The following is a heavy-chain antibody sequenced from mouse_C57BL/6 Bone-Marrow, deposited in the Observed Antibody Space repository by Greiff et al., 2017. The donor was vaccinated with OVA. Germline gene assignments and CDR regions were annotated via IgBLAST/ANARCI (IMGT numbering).Heavy chain of an antibody. V-gene: IGHV1-15*01. D-gene: IGHD2-5*01. Sequence: VQLQHSGAELVRPGASVTLSCKASGYTFTDYEMHWVKQTPVHGLEWIGAIDPETGGTAYNQKFKGKAILTADKSSSTAYMELRSLTSEDSAVYYCTRGYSNYYAMDYRGQGTSVTVSS. CDR1: GYTFTDYE. CDR3: TRGYSNYYAMDY. CDR2: IDPETGGT. J-gene: IGHJ4*01.